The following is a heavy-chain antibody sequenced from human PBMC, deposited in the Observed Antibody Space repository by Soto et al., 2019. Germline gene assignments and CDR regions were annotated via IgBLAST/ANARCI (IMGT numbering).Heavy chain of an antibody. J-gene: IGHJ5*01. V-gene: IGHV1-69*12. CDR2: IIPIFGTA. D-gene: IGHD3-22*01. Sequence: QVQLVQSGAEVKKPGSSVKVSCKASGGTFSSYAISWVRQAPGQGLEWMGGIIPIFGTANYAQKCQGRVTSTVNEGVKTADLEVSSRSSEGTAGYYCAMFSTYYYDSGGLKYSWFVSWGQGALVTVSS. CDR3: AMFSTYYYDSGGLKYSWFVS. CDR1: GGTFSSYA.